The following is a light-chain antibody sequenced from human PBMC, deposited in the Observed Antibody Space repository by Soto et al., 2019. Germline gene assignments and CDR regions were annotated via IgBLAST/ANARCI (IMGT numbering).Light chain of an antibody. V-gene: IGKV1-5*03. CDR3: QHYNSYSEA. CDR2: KAS. J-gene: IGKJ1*01. CDR1: QTSSSW. Sequence: DIQMTQSPSTLSGSVGDRVTITCRASQTSSSWLAWYQQKPGKAPKLLIYKASTLKSGAPSRSSGTASGTEFTLTISRLQPDDFATYYCQHYNSYSEAFGQGTKVDIK.